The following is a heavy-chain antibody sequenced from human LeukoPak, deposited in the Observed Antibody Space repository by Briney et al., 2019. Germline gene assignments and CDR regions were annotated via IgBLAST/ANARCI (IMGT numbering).Heavy chain of an antibody. J-gene: IGHJ4*02. CDR1: GDSISSDEYF. V-gene: IGHV4-30-4*01. Sequence: PSETLSLTCTVSGDSISSDEYFWNWIRQPPGEGLEWIGYIHYGGSTYNKPSLKSRVFMSVDTSKNQVSLNLNSVTAADTAVYCCARSFPRWPYYFDSWGQGTLVTVSS. D-gene: IGHD5-24*01. CDR3: ARSFPRWPYYFDS. CDR2: IHYGGST.